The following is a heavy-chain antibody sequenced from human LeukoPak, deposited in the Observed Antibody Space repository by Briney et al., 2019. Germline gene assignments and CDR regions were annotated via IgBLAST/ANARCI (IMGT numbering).Heavy chain of an antibody. CDR3: ARETLDTDLNYFDY. CDR1: GGSISSSSYY. D-gene: IGHD2-2*02. Sequence: PSETLSLTCTVSGGSISSSSYYWGWIRQPPGKGLEWIGSIYYSGSTYYNPSLKSRVTISVDTCKNQFSLKLSSVTAADTAVYYCARETLDTDLNYFDYWGQGTLVTVSS. J-gene: IGHJ4*02. CDR2: IYYSGST. V-gene: IGHV4-39*07.